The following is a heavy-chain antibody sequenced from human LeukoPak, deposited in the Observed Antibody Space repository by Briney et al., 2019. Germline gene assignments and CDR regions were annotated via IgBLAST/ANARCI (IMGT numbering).Heavy chain of an antibody. J-gene: IGHJ6*03. CDR2: ISGSGGST. Sequence: QAGGSLRLSCAASGFTFSSYAMSWVRQAPGKGLEWVSAISGSGGSTYYADSVKGRFTISRDNSKNTLYLQMNSLRAEDTAVYYCAKVLLGGIQYDYYYYMDVWGKGTTVTVSS. CDR3: AKVLLGGIQYDYYYYMDV. D-gene: IGHD5-18*01. CDR1: GFTFSSYA. V-gene: IGHV3-23*01.